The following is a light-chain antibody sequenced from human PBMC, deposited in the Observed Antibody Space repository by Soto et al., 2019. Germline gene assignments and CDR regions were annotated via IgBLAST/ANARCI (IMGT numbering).Light chain of an antibody. CDR2: GAS. CDR3: QQYGSSPGLT. J-gene: IGKJ4*01. V-gene: IGKV3-20*01. Sequence: EIVLTQSPGTLSLSPGERATLSCRASQSVSSSYLAWYQQKPGQAPRLLIYGASSRATGIPDRFSGSGSGTDFTLTISRLEPEYFAVYYCQQYGSSPGLTFGRGTKVEIK. CDR1: QSVSSSY.